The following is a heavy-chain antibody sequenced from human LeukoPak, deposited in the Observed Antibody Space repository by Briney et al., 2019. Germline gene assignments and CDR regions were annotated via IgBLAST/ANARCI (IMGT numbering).Heavy chain of an antibody. CDR3: ARDRGCTGGSCYAVYYYYGMEV. D-gene: IGHD2-15*01. V-gene: IGHV1-18*01. Sequence: GVSGNVSCKASGYTFTTYGLPWVRPAPGQGGEGMGWINAYNGNTDYTQKLQGRVTMTTDTSKRTAYMELRSLRSDDTAVYFCARDRGCTGGSCYAVYYYYGMEVWGRGTTVTVSS. CDR2: INAYNGNT. J-gene: IGHJ6*02. CDR1: GYTFTTYG.